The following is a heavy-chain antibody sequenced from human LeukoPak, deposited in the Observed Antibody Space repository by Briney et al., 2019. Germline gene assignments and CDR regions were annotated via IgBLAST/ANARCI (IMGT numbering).Heavy chain of an antibody. CDR1: GYSFTDYL. D-gene: IGHD1-26*01. Sequence: ASVKVSCKASGYSFTDYLMHWLRQAPGQGLEWIVRINPSTGGTNYGQQLQVRVTSTSDTSNTPAHIEAVRLPSDDTAVYYCARQGIGAVDYWGQGTLVTVSS. V-gene: IGHV1-2*01. J-gene: IGHJ4*02. CDR3: ARQGIGAVDY. CDR2: INPSTGGT.